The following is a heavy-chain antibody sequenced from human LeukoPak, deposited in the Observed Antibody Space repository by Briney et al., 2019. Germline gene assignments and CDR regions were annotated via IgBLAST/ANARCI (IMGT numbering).Heavy chain of an antibody. D-gene: IGHD3-3*01. Sequence: GSSVKVSCKASGGTFSSYAISWVRQAPGQGLEWMGGIIPIFGTANYAQKFQGRVTITADESTSTAYMELSSLRSEDTAVYYCARVKGTMDDFWSGYLQVLDYWGQGTLVTVSS. CDR1: GGTFSSYA. CDR2: IIPIFGTA. V-gene: IGHV1-69*01. CDR3: ARVKGTMDDFWSGYLQVLDY. J-gene: IGHJ4*02.